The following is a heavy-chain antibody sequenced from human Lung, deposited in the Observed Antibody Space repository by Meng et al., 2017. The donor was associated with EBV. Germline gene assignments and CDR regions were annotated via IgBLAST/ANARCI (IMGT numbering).Heavy chain of an antibody. V-gene: IGHV4-4*02. CDR2: IYHSGST. D-gene: IGHD5-24*01. CDR3: ARDTRDGYNIYFDY. CDR1: GGSISSSNW. Sequence: QVRLQESGAVLVKSSGTLALTCAVSGGSISSSNWWSWVRQPPGKGLEWIGEIYHSGSTNYNPSLKSRVTISVDKSKNQFSLKLSSVTAADTAVYYCARDTRDGYNIYFDYWGQGTLVTDSS. J-gene: IGHJ4*02.